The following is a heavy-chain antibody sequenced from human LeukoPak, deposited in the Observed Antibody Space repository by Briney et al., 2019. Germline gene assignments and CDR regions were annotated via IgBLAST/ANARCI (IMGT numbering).Heavy chain of an antibody. CDR1: GGSISSYY. J-gene: IGHJ4*02. V-gene: IGHV4-4*07. D-gene: IGHD3-22*01. CDR2: IYTSGST. Sequence: PSETLSLTCTVSGGSISSYYWSWIRQPAGKGLEWIGRIYTSGSTNYNPSLKSRVTISVDTSKNQFSLKLSSVTAADTAVYYCARVGYYDSSGYNDYWGQGTLVTVSS. CDR3: ARVGYYDSSGYNDY.